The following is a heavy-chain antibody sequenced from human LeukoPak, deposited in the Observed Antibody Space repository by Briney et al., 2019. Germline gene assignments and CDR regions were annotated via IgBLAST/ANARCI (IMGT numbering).Heavy chain of an antibody. CDR1: GGSISSSSYY. D-gene: IGHD2-15*01. Sequence: SETLSLTCTVSGGSISSSSYYWGWIRQPPGKGLEWIGSIYYSGSTYYNPSLKSRVTISVDTSKNQFSLKLSSVTAADTAVYYCARDGVVVAATRYYYYYYMDVWGKGTTVTVSS. CDR3: ARDGVVVAATRYYYYYYMDV. V-gene: IGHV4-39*07. CDR2: IYYSGST. J-gene: IGHJ6*03.